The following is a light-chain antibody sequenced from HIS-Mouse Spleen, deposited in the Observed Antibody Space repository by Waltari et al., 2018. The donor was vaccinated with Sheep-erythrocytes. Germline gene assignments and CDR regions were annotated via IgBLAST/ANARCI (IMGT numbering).Light chain of an antibody. V-gene: IGLV3-1*01. CDR1: KLGDKH. J-gene: IGLJ1*01. Sequence: SYELTQPPSVSVSPGQTASITCSGDKLGDKHACWYQQKPGQSPVLVIYQDSKRPSGIPERFAGSNSVNTATLTISGTQAMDEADYYCCSYAGSYNHVFATGTKVTVL. CDR3: CSYAGSYNHV. CDR2: QDS.